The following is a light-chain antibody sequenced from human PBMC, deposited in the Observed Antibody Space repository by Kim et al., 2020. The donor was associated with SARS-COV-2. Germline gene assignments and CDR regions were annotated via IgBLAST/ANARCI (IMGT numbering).Light chain of an antibody. CDR2: DAS. Sequence: LSPGERASLSCRASQSVSSYLAWSQQKPGQAPRLLIYDASNRATGIPARFSGSGSETDFTLTIRSLEPEDLAVNYCQQRSDWPPIFGPGNKVDIK. J-gene: IGKJ3*01. V-gene: IGKV3-11*01. CDR1: QSVSSY. CDR3: QQRSDWPPI.